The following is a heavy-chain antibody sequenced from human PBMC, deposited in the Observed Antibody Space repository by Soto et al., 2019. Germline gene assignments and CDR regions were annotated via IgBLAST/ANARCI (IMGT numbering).Heavy chain of an antibody. J-gene: IGHJ4*02. Sequence: GAPVKVSCKASGGTFSSYATSWVRQAPGQGLEWMGGIIPIFGTANYAQKFQGRVTITADESTSTAYMELSSLRSEDTAVYYCARSLYYYDSSGYYSLYFDYWGQGTLVTV. CDR3: ARSLYYYDSSGYYSLYFDY. CDR2: IIPIFGTA. D-gene: IGHD3-22*01. CDR1: GGTFSSYA. V-gene: IGHV1-69*13.